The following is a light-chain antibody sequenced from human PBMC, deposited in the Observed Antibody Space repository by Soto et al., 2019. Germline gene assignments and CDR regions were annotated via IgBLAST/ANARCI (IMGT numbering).Light chain of an antibody. Sequence: EIVMTQSPVTLSVSPGGRATLSCRASQSISDTLAWYQQKPGQAPRLLIYGASSRATGIPDRFSGSGSGTDFTLTISRLEPEDSAVYYCQQHGTTFGQGTKVDIK. CDR2: GAS. CDR1: QSISDT. V-gene: IGKV3-20*01. CDR3: QQHGTT. J-gene: IGKJ1*01.